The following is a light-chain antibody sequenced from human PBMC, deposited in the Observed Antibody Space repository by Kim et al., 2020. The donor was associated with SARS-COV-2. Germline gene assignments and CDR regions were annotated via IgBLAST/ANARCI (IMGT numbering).Light chain of an antibody. CDR1: SGHSSYA. CDR2: LNSDGSH. J-gene: IGLJ1*01. Sequence: QPVLTQSPSASASLGASVKLTCTLSSGHSSYAIAWHQQQPEKGPRYLMKLNSDGSHSKGDGIPDCFSGSSSGAERYLTISSLQSEDEADYYCQTWGTGIRVFGTGTKVTVL. CDR3: QTWGTGIRV. V-gene: IGLV4-69*01.